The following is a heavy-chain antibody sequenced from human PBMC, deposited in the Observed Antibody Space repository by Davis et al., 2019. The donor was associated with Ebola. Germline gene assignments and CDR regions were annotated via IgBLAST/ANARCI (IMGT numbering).Heavy chain of an antibody. D-gene: IGHD6-19*01. CDR3: ARGRRAGDYYYGMDV. Sequence: SVKVSCKASGGTFSSYAINWVRQAPGQGLEWMGGIIPIFGTANYAQKFQGRVTITADKSTSTAYMELSSLRSEDTAVYYCARGRRAGDYYYGMDVWGQGTTVTVSS. V-gene: IGHV1-69*06. J-gene: IGHJ6*02. CDR2: IIPIFGTA. CDR1: GGTFSSYA.